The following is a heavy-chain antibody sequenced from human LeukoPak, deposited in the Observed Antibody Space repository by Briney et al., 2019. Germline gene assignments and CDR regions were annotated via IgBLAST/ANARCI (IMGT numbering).Heavy chain of an antibody. Sequence: PGGSLRLSCAASGFTFSSYSMNWVRQAPGKGLEWVSSISSSSSYIYYADSVKGRFTISRDNAKNSLYLQMNSLRAEDTAVYYCATNSGYDWGHDYWGQGTLVTVSS. CDR1: GFTFSSYS. CDR3: ATNSGYDWGHDY. J-gene: IGHJ4*02. D-gene: IGHD5-12*01. V-gene: IGHV3-21*01. CDR2: ISSSSSYI.